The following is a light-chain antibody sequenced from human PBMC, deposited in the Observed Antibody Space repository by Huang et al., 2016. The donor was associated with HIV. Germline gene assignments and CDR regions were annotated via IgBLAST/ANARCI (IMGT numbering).Light chain of an antibody. J-gene: IGKJ1*01. CDR2: WAA. Sequence: DIVMTQSPDSLAVSLGERATIKCKSSQSVLNRSNNKKYLAWYQKTPGQPPKLVIYWAATRESGVPGRFSGSGSETDFTLTISSLQAEVVAVYYCQQYFNTPPTFGQGTKVEIK. V-gene: IGKV4-1*01. CDR3: QQYFNTPPT. CDR1: QSVLNRSNNKKY.